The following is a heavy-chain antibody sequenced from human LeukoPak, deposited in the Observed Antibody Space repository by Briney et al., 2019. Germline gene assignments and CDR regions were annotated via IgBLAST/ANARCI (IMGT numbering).Heavy chain of an antibody. CDR1: GGSISSGGYY. CDR3: ARDEVVPAAI. V-gene: IGHV4-31*03. CDR2: IYYSGST. D-gene: IGHD2-2*02. Sequence: PSETLSLTCTVSGGSISSGGYYWSWIRQHPGKGLEWIGYIYYSGSTYYNPSLKSRVTIPVDTSKYQFSLKLSSVTAADTAVYYCARDEVVPAAIWGQGTLVTVSS. J-gene: IGHJ4*02.